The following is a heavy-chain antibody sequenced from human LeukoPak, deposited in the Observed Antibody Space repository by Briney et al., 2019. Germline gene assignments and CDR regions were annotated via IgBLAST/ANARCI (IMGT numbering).Heavy chain of an antibody. CDR3: ARTNNAFLGDYGEDY. J-gene: IGHJ4*02. Sequence: ASVKVSCKASGYTFTIYAMNWVRQAPGQGLEWMGWINTNTGNPTYAQGFTGRFVFSLDTSVSTAYLQISSLKAEDTAMYYCARTNNAFLGDYGEDYWGQGTLVTVSS. CDR1: GYTFTIYA. CDR2: INTNTGNP. V-gene: IGHV7-4-1*02. D-gene: IGHD4/OR15-4a*01.